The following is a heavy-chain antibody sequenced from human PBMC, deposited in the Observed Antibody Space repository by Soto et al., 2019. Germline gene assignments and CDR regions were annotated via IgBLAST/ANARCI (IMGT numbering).Heavy chain of an antibody. CDR1: GYTFTSYA. D-gene: IGHD3-16*02. J-gene: IGHJ3*02. V-gene: IGHV1-3*01. CDR2: INAGNGNT. CDR3: XXXXYXXIXXSYREDDAXDI. Sequence: QVXLVQSGAEVKKPGASVKVSCKASGYTFTSYAMHWVRQAPGQRLEWMGWINAGNGNTKYSQKFQGXVTXTXDTXXXXXXXXXXXXXXXXXXXXXXXXXXYXXIXXSYREDDAXDIWGQGTMVTVSS.